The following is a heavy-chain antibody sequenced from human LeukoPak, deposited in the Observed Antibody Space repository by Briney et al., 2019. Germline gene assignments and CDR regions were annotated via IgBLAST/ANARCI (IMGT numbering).Heavy chain of an antibody. CDR3: AKAFDGSGSYGYFDY. J-gene: IGHJ4*02. CDR2: ISGSGGGT. Sequence: PGGSLRLSCAASGFTFSRLAMTWVRQAPGKGLEWVSSISGSGGGTYYADSVKGRFTISRDNSKNTLYLQMNSLRAEDTAIYYCAKAFDGSGSYGYFDYWGQGTLVTVSS. CDR1: GFTFSRLA. V-gene: IGHV3-23*01. D-gene: IGHD3-10*01.